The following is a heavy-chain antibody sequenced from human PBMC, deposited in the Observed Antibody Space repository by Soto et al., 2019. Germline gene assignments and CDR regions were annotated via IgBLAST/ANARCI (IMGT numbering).Heavy chain of an antibody. J-gene: IGHJ1*01. D-gene: IGHD2-8*01. CDR1: GGSFSGYY. CDR3: ARKRGMYYGEYFQH. CDR2: INHSGST. Sequence: SETLSLTCAVYGGSFSGYYWSWIRQPPGKGLEWIGEINHSGSTNYNPSLKSRVTISVDTSKNQFSLKLSSVTAADTAVYYCARKRGMYYGEYFQHWGQGTLVTVSS. V-gene: IGHV4-34*01.